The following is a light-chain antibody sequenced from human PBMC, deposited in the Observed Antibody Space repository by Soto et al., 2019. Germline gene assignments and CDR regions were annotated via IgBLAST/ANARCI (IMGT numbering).Light chain of an antibody. CDR2: DVN. CDR1: SSDIGAYNF. J-gene: IGLJ2*01. Sequence: QSALTQPASVSGSPGQSITISCTGTSSDIGAYNFVYWYQQHPGKSPKLMLYDVNIRASGVSNRFSGSKSGDTSSKTISGLQGEDEADYFCTSWTTSTTMIFGGGTMMTVL. CDR3: TSWTTSTTMI. V-gene: IGLV2-14*03.